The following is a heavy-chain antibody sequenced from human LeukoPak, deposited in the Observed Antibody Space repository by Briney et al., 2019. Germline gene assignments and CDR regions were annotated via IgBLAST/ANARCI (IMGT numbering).Heavy chain of an antibody. V-gene: IGHV3-23*01. Sequence: GGSLILSCAASGFTFSNYAMSWVRQAPGKGLEWVSGLSGSGHSTYYADSVKGRFTISRDNSKNTLYLQMNSLRAEDTAVYYCARRGYYDSSGYFDYWGQGTLVTVSS. CDR1: GFTFSNYA. D-gene: IGHD3-22*01. CDR3: ARRGYYDSSGYFDY. CDR2: LSGSGHST. J-gene: IGHJ4*02.